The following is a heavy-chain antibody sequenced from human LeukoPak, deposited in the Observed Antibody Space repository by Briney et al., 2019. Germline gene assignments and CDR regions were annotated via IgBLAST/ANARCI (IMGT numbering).Heavy chain of an antibody. Sequence: SETLSLTCTVSGDSMSSDFWSWIRKLLGKGLEWLGEAYSDTGSTDYNPSLKSRLTISADTSKNHFSLTLSSVTAADTAVYYCARDRGRYDISTEGGFVAVWHYYMDVWGKGTTVTVSS. V-gene: IGHV4-59*01. CDR1: GDSMSSDF. CDR3: ARDRGRYDISTEGGFVAVWHYYMDV. J-gene: IGHJ6*03. CDR2: AYSDTGST. D-gene: IGHD3-9*01.